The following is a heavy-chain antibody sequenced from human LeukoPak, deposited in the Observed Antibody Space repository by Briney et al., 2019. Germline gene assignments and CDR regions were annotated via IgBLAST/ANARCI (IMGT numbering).Heavy chain of an antibody. V-gene: IGHV4-39*07. CDR2: IYYSGST. Sequence: PSETLSLTCAVYVDSFSGYYWGWIRRPPGRGLEWIGSIYYSGSTYYNPSLKSRVTISVDTSKNQFSMKLSSVTAADTAIYYCARDTYYDSSAFGYWGQGTLVTVSS. CDR1: VDSFSGYY. D-gene: IGHD3-22*01. J-gene: IGHJ4*02. CDR3: ARDTYYDSSAFGY.